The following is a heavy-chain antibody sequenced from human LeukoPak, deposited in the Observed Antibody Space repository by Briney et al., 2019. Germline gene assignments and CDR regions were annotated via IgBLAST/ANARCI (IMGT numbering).Heavy chain of an antibody. CDR2: MSYDGSVQ. Sequence: HPGTSLRLSCAATGFTFSQYAMHWVRQAPGKGLEWVAVMSYDGSVQYYADSVKGRFTISRGNSKNTLYLQMNNLRTDDTAFYYCAKVMITVVTTSKLDSWGQGTLVTVSS. CDR3: AKVMITVVTTSKLDS. D-gene: IGHD4-23*01. J-gene: IGHJ4*02. V-gene: IGHV3-30*18. CDR1: GFTFSQYA.